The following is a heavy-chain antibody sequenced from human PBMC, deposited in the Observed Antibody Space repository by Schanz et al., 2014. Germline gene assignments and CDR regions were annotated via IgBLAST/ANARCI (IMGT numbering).Heavy chain of an antibody. J-gene: IGHJ4*02. CDR3: ARDSEYCSGGSCLTFDY. CDR1: GFTLSSYA. Sequence: QVQLVESGGGVVQPGRSLRLSCAAYGFTLSSYAMHWVRQAPGKGLEWVAVISYDGSNKYYADSVKGRFTISRDNSKNTLYLQMNTLRAEDTAVYYWARDSEYCSGGSCLTFDYWGQGTLVTVSS. CDR2: ISYDGSNK. D-gene: IGHD2-15*01. V-gene: IGHV3-30-3*01.